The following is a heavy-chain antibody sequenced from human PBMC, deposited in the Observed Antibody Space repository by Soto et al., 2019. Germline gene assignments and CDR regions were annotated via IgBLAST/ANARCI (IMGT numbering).Heavy chain of an antibody. D-gene: IGHD5-12*01. Sequence: GGSLRLSCAGSGFTFGDSYMSWIRQAPGKGLEWLSYISPGSRYPAYADSVKGRFTISRDNAKRSLYLQMMSLTAEDTAIYYCASGENGYNKFYFDFWGQGTLVTVSS. CDR2: ISPGSRYP. J-gene: IGHJ4*02. CDR3: ASGENGYNKFYFDF. CDR1: GFTFGDSY. V-gene: IGHV3-11*06.